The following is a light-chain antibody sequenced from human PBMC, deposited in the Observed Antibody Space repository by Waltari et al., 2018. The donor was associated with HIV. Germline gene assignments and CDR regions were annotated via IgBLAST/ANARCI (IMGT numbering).Light chain of an antibody. V-gene: IGKV4-1*01. Sequence: DIVMTQSPDSLAVSLGERATISCKSSQSILYRSDNKIYLAWYQQKPGQPPKLLIYWASARESGVPDRCSGSKSGTSASLAITGLQAEDEADYHCQSYDSSLSGSRVFGGGTK. J-gene: IGKJ4*02. CDR3: QSYDSSLSGSRV. CDR1: QSILYRSDNKIY. CDR2: WAS.